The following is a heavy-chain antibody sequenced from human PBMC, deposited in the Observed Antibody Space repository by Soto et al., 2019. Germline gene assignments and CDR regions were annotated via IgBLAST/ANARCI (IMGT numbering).Heavy chain of an antibody. D-gene: IGHD1-26*01. CDR3: AKDRHPDGIWSYDF. CDR2: IGGGGDT. Sequence: XXSLRLSFTASGFTFNTYTMHWVPQAPGKGLEWVSGIGGGGDTYYADSVKGRFTISRDNSKNMLFLQMNSLRVEDTAVYYCAKDRHPDGIWSYDFWGQGTLVTVSS. J-gene: IGHJ4*02. V-gene: IGHV3-23*01. CDR1: GFTFNTYT.